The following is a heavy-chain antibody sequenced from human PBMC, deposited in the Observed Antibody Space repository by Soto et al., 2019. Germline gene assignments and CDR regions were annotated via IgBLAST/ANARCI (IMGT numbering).Heavy chain of an antibody. Sequence: GGSLRLSCAASGFPFSHYWMHWVRQTPGKGLVWVSRINPAGTITNYADSVEGRFTISRDNADSALFLQMNSLSAEDTAIYYCTSDTFGLRDTWGQEPWSPSPQ. J-gene: IGHJ5*01. V-gene: IGHV3-74*01. CDR1: GFPFSHYW. CDR3: TSDTFGLRDT. D-gene: IGHD3-16*01. CDR2: INPAGTIT.